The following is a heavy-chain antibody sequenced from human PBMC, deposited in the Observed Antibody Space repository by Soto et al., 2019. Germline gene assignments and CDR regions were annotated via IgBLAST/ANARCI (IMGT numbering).Heavy chain of an antibody. V-gene: IGHV1-24*01. Sequence: GASVKVSCKVSGYTLTELSMHWVRQAPGKGLEWMGGFDPEDGETIYAQKFQGRVTMTEDTSTDTAYMELSSLRSEDTAVYYCATSSRQYYYDSSGYWRNAFDIWGQGTMVTVSS. CDR3: ATSSRQYYYDSSGYWRNAFDI. J-gene: IGHJ3*02. D-gene: IGHD3-22*01. CDR2: FDPEDGET. CDR1: GYTLTELS.